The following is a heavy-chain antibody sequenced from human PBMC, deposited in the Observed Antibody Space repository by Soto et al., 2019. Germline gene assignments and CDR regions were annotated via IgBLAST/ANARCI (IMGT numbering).Heavy chain of an antibody. V-gene: IGHV3-23*01. Sequence: PGGSLRLSCAASGFTFSSTDMSWVRQGPGKGLEWVSTIDGSGTFTYYADSVKGRFTISRDNSKNTVHLQMKSLGAAATAGYYREKNSGWFHSWGQGTLVTVSS. D-gene: IGHD3-10*01. CDR3: EKNSGWFHS. CDR1: GFTFSSTD. CDR2: IDGSGTFT. J-gene: IGHJ5*01.